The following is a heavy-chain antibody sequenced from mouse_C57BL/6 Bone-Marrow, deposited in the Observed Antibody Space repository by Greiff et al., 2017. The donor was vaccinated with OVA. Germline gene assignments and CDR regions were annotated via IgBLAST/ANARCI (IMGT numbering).Heavy chain of an antibody. CDR2: INPYNGGT. D-gene: IGHD2-3*01. CDR3: ARWYDGYSAWFAY. V-gene: IGHV1-19*01. CDR1: GYTFTDYY. J-gene: IGHJ3*01. Sequence: SGPVLVKPGASVKMSCKASGYTFTDYYMNWVKQSHGKSLEWIGVINPYNGGTSYNQKFKGKATLTVDKSSSTAYMELNSLTSEDSAVYYCARWYDGYSAWFAYWGQGTLVTVSA.